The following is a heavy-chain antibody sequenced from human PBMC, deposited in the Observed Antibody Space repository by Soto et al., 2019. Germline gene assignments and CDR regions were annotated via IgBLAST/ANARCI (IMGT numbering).Heavy chain of an antibody. CDR3: AREGISSEFDY. CDR1: VYRFSDYG. CDR2: ISPYSDDT. J-gene: IGHJ4*02. V-gene: IGHV1-18*01. Sequence: ASVKVSCKTSVYRFSDYGINWVRQAPGQGLEWLGWISPYSDDTKYAHIVQGRVYMSIDRSSRTAYMDLRSLRSDDTAVYYCAREGISSEFDYWGQGTLVTVSS. D-gene: IGHD6-25*01.